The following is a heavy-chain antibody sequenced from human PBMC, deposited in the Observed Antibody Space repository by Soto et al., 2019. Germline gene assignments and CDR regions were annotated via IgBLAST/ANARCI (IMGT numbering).Heavy chain of an antibody. J-gene: IGHJ4*02. CDR2: ISHTGRTI. V-gene: IGHV3-11*01. D-gene: IGHD4-17*01. CDR1: GFTFSDYY. Sequence: QVQLVESGGGLVKPGGSLRLSCAASGFTFSDYYMTWIRQAPGKGLEWVSYISHTGRTINYADSVKGRFTISRDNAKNSLYLQINSLRAEDTAVYYCAREGDYGDDVDHWGQGTLVTVSS. CDR3: AREGDYGDDVDH.